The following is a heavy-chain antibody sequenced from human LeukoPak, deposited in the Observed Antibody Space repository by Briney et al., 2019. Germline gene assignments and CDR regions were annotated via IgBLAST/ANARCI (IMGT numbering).Heavy chain of an antibody. Sequence: SETLSLTCTVSGGSISSYYWSWIRQPPGKGLEWIGYIYYSGSTNYNPSLKSRVTISVDTSKNQFSLKLSSVTAADTAVYYCARGGTMATDFDYWGQGTLVTVSS. D-gene: IGHD1-7*01. CDR1: GGSISSYY. V-gene: IGHV4-59*01. CDR2: IYYSGST. CDR3: ARGGTMATDFDY. J-gene: IGHJ4*02.